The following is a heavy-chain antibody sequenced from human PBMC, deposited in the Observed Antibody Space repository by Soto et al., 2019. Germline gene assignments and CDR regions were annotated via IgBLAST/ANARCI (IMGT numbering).Heavy chain of an antibody. D-gene: IGHD5-12*01. CDR2: IIPIFGTA. CDR3: GTWGYSGSDAFDI. Sequence: SVKVSCKASGGTFSSYAISWVRQAPGQGLEWMGGIIPIFGTANYAQKFQGRVTITADESTSTAYMELSSLRSEDTAVYYCGTWGYSGSDAFDIWGQGAMVTVSS. V-gene: IGHV1-69*13. CDR1: GGTFSSYA. J-gene: IGHJ3*02.